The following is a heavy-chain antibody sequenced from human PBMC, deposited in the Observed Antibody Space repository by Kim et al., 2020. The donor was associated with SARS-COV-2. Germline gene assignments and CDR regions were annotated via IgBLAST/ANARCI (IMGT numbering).Heavy chain of an antibody. J-gene: IGHJ4*02. CDR1: GFTFTTYY. D-gene: IGHD2-8*01. V-gene: IGHV1-46*03. CDR2: INPSGASS. CDR3: ARPIRPCTWYYAFAF. Sequence: ASVKVSCKASGFTFTTYYIHWLRQAPGQGLEWMAVINPSGASSSYAEKFQDRVTVTRDTSTETVHLELSSLISEDTAVYYCARPIRPCTWYYAFAFWGQG.